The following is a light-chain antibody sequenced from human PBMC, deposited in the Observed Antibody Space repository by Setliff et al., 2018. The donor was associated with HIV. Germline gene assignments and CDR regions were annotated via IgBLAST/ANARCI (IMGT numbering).Light chain of an antibody. CDR1: QSVLYNKNY. CDR3: QQYYSTPQT. Sequence: DIVMTQSPDSLAVSLGERATINCKSSQSVLYNKNYLAWYQQKPGQPPKLLIYWASTRESGVPDRFSGSGSGTDFTLTISSLQAEDVAVYYCQQYYSTPQTFGQGTKVDIK. V-gene: IGKV4-1*01. CDR2: WAS. J-gene: IGKJ1*01.